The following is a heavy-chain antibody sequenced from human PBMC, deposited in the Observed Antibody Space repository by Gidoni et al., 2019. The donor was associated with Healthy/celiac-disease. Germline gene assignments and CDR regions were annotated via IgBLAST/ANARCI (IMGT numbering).Heavy chain of an antibody. D-gene: IGHD6-13*01. J-gene: IGHJ4*02. CDR2: IWYDGSNK. Sequence: VQLVESGGGVVQPGRSLRPSCAASGFTFRSYGMHWVRQAPGKGLEWVAVIWYDGSNKYYADSVKGRFTISRDNSKNTLYLQMNSLRAEDTAVYYCARDRRGRIAAAGYFDYWGQGTLVTVSS. CDR3: ARDRRGRIAAAGYFDY. V-gene: IGHV3-33*01. CDR1: GFTFRSYG.